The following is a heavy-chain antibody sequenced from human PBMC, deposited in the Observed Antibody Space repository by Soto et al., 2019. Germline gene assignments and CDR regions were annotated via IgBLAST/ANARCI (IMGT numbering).Heavy chain of an antibody. CDR2: IKQDGSEK. J-gene: IGHJ6*02. Sequence: GGSLRLSCAASGFTFSSYWMSWVRQAPGKGLEWVANIKQDGSEKYYVDSVKGRFTISRDNAKNSLYLQMNSLRAEDTAVYYCARDVAPHRLAGPYYYYGMDVWGQGTTVTVSS. D-gene: IGHD2-15*01. CDR3: ARDVAPHRLAGPYYYYGMDV. CDR1: GFTFSSYW. V-gene: IGHV3-7*05.